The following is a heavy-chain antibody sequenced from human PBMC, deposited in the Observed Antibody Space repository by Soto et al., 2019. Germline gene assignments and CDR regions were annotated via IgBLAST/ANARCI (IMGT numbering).Heavy chain of an antibody. CDR3: VRDGAYCGGDCSSLWYFDH. Sequence: EVQLVESGGGLVQPGGSLRLSCEASGLTFSNYWMHWVRQAPGKGLVWVSRIHRDGTSICYADSVKGRFTISRDNAKNTRYRQRNSLRAEDTAVYYCVRDGAYCGGDCSSLWYFDHWGPGTLVTVSS. V-gene: IGHV3-74*01. J-gene: IGHJ2*01. CDR1: GLTFSNYW. D-gene: IGHD2-21*02. CDR2: IHRDGTSI.